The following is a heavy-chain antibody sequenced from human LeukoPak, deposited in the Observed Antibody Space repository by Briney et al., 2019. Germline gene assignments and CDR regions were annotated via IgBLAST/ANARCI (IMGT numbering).Heavy chain of an antibody. D-gene: IGHD3-16*01. Sequence: GRSLRLSCAASGFTFSSYDMHWVRQAPGKGLEWVAVISYDGSNKYYADSVKGRFTISRDNSKNTLYLQMDSLRTEDTAVYYCAKVPHSWGLFDSWGQGTLVTVSS. CDR2: ISYDGSNK. J-gene: IGHJ4*02. CDR1: GFTFSSYD. CDR3: AKVPHSWGLFDS. V-gene: IGHV3-30*18.